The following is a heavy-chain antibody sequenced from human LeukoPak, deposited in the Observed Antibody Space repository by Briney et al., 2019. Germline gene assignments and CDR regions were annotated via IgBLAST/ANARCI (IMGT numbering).Heavy chain of an antibody. Sequence: ASVNVSCKVSGYTLTELSMHWVRQAPGKGLEWMGGFDPEDGETIYAQKFQGRVTMTEDTSTDTAYMELSSLRSEDTAVYYCATAYRVLTPSFDYWGQGTLVTVSS. V-gene: IGHV1-24*01. CDR3: ATAYRVLTPSFDY. D-gene: IGHD5/OR15-5a*01. J-gene: IGHJ4*02. CDR2: FDPEDGET. CDR1: GYTLTELS.